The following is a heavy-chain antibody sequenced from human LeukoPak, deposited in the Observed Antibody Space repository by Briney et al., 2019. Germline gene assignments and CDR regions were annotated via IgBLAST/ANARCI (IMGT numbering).Heavy chain of an antibody. Sequence: GGSLRLSCAASGFTFKKYDVTWVRQAPGKGLEWVSGIRASGGATYYADSVKGRFTISRDNSKNTLYLQMNSLRAEDTALYYCAREGGSGWYSGWFDPWGQGTLVTVSS. D-gene: IGHD6-19*01. CDR1: GFTFKKYD. CDR2: IRASGGAT. J-gene: IGHJ5*02. CDR3: AREGGSGWYSGWFDP. V-gene: IGHV3-23*01.